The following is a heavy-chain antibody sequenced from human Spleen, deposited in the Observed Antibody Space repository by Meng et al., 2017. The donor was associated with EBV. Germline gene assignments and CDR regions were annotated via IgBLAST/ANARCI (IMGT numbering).Heavy chain of an antibody. V-gene: IGHV1-2*05. J-gene: IGHJ5*02. CDR2: INPNNGDT. Sequence: VQLVQSGAEVKKPGASVKVSCKASGYSFTSYFMHWVRQSPGQGLEWMGRINPNNGDTNYAQKFLFRVTMTRDTSISTAYMELRSLTSDDTGVYYCVRDHRTLTGSLDPWGQGTLVTVSS. CDR1: GYSFTSYF. CDR3: VRDHRTLTGSLDP. D-gene: IGHD3-9*01.